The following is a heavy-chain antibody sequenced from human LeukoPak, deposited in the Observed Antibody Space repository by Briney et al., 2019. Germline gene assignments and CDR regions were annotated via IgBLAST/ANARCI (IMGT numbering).Heavy chain of an antibody. CDR2: IYYSGST. V-gene: IGHV4-31*02. J-gene: IGHJ3*02. Sequence: LRLSCAASGFTFSDYYMSWIRQHPGKGLEWIGYIYYSGSTYYNPSLKSRVTISVDASKNQFSLKLSSVTAADTAVYYCARVPVKADAFDIWGQGTMVTVSS. CDR1: GFTFSDYY. CDR3: ARVPVKADAFDI.